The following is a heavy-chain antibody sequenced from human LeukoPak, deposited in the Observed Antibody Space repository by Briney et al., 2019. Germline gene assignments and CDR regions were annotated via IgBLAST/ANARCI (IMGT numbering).Heavy chain of an antibody. V-gene: IGHV4-59*01. CDR2: IYYSGST. CDR3: ARKDYYMDV. J-gene: IGHJ6*03. Sequence: SETPSVTCTVSGGSISSYYWSWIRQPPGKGLEWIGYIYYSGSTNYNPSLKSRVTISVDTSKNQFSLKLSSVTAADTAVYYCARKDYYMDVWGKGTTVTLCS. CDR1: GGSISSYY.